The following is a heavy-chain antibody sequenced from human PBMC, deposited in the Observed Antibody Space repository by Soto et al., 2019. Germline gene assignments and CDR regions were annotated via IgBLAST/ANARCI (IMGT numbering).Heavy chain of an antibody. CDR3: ARLQYSSSSDY. Sequence: GGSLRLSCAASGFTFSSYWMSWVRQAPGKGLEWVANIKQDGSEKYYVDSVKSRFTISRDNAKNSLYLQMNSLRAEDTAVYYCARLQYSSSSDYWGQGTLVTVSS. V-gene: IGHV3-7*01. CDR1: GFTFSSYW. CDR2: IKQDGSEK. J-gene: IGHJ4*02. D-gene: IGHD6-6*01.